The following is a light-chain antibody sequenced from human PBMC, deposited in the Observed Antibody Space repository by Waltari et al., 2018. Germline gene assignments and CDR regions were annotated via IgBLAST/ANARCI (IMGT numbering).Light chain of an antibody. CDR2: DVS. J-gene: IGLJ2*01. V-gene: IGLV2-14*01. Sequence: QSALTQPASVSGSPGQSVTIFCAGTSNDVGGYNSVSWYQEHPGQAPRVIIYDVSDRPSGVSARFSGSKSGNTASLTNSGLQAEDEADYYCSSQSSNDVVLFGGGTKLTVL. CDR3: SSQSSNDVVL. CDR1: SNDVGGYNS.